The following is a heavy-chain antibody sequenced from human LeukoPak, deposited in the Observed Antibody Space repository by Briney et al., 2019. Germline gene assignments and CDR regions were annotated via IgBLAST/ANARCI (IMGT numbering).Heavy chain of an antibody. CDR1: GGSISSYF. J-gene: IGHJ4*02. V-gene: IGHV4-59*01. D-gene: IGHD4-23*01. CDR2: IYYSGST. Sequence: SETLSLTCTVSGGSISSYFWSWIRQPPGKGLEWIGNIYYSGSTNYNPSLKSRVTISVDTSKNQFSLKMTPVTAADTAVYYCARGARWSDYWGQGTLVTVSS. CDR3: ARGARWSDY.